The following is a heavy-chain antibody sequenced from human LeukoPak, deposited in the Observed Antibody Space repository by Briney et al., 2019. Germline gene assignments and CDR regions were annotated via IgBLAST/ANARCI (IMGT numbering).Heavy chain of an antibody. Sequence: SQTLSLTCAISGDSVSSNSAAWNWIRQSPSRGLEWLGSPYYRSKWYNDYAVSVKSRITINPDTSKNQFSLQLNSVTPEDTAVYYCARELEMATIYSYFDFWGQGTLVTVSS. V-gene: IGHV6-1*01. D-gene: IGHD5-24*01. J-gene: IGHJ4*02. CDR1: GDSVSSNSAA. CDR3: ARELEMATIYSYFDF. CDR2: PYYRSKWYN.